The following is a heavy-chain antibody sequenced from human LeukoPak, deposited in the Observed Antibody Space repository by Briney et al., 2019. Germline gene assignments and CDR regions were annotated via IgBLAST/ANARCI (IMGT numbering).Heavy chain of an antibody. CDR1: GYTFTSYY. Sequence: ASVKVSCKASGYTFTSYYMHWVRQAPGQGLEWMGIINPSGGNTGYAQKFQGRVTMTRNTSISTAYMELSSLRSEDTAVYYCARGPKRWLQVYFDYWGQGTLVTVSS. J-gene: IGHJ4*02. CDR3: ARGPKRWLQVYFDY. V-gene: IGHV1-46*01. D-gene: IGHD5-24*01. CDR2: INPSGGNT.